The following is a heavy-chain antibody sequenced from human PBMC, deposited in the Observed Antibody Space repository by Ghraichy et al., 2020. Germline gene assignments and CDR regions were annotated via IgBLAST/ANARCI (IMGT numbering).Heavy chain of an antibody. J-gene: IGHJ4*02. Sequence: TLSLTCTVSNDSISSNSFSWGWIRQPPGKGLEWIGNIYYSGSTYYNPSLESRVTISIDTSKNQFSVQLRSVTAADTAVYYCTSGGYKIDYFDFWGRGTLVTVSS. CDR1: NDSISSNSFS. CDR2: IYYSGST. D-gene: IGHD2-8*02. V-gene: IGHV4-39*01. CDR3: TSGGYKIDYFDF.